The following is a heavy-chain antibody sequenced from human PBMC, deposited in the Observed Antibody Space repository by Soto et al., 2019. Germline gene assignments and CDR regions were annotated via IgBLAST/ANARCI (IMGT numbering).Heavy chain of an antibody. CDR1: GFTFSSYA. CDR3: AKADRPGSGWYYDYYYGMDV. Sequence: VGSLRLSCAASGFTFSSYAMSWVRQAPGKGLEWVSAISGSGGSTYYADSVKGRFTISRDNSKNTLYLQMNSLRAEDTAVYYCAKADRPGSGWYYDYYYGMDVWGQRTTVTVSS. CDR2: ISGSGGST. V-gene: IGHV3-23*01. D-gene: IGHD6-19*01. J-gene: IGHJ6*02.